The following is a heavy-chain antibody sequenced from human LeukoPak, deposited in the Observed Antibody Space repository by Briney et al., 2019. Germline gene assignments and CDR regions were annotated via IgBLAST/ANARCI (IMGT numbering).Heavy chain of an antibody. D-gene: IGHD4-11*01. Sequence: PGGSLRLSCAASGFIFSHYGMHWVRQAPGKGLEWVAVIWHDGSSKYYADSVKGRFTISRDNSENTVYLQMNSLRAEDTAVYYCAKDAQRGFDYSNSLEYWGQGDLGTVSS. CDR3: AKDAQRGFDYSNSLEY. J-gene: IGHJ4*02. V-gene: IGHV3-33*06. CDR2: IWHDGSSK. CDR1: GFIFSHYG.